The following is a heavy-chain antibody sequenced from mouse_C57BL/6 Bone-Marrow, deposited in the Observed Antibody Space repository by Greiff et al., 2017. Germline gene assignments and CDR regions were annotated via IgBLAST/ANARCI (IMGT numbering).Heavy chain of an antibody. CDR1: GFTFSDYG. J-gene: IGHJ3*01. V-gene: IGHV5-17*01. Sequence: EVKLMESGGGLVKPGGSLKLSCAASGFTFSDYGMHWVRQAPEKGLEWVAYISSGSSTIYYADTVQGRFTISRDNAKNTLFLQMTSLRSADTAMYYCARGYSNYFAWFAYWGQGTLVTVSA. CDR2: ISSGSSTI. CDR3: ARGYSNYFAWFAY. D-gene: IGHD2-5*01.